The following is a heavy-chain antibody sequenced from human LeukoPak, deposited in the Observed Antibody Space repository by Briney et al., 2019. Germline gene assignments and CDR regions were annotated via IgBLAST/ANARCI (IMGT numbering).Heavy chain of an antibody. J-gene: IGHJ6*02. CDR3: ARLRFEMATIIGMDV. CDR2: IYPGDSDT. V-gene: IGHV5-51*01. D-gene: IGHD5-24*01. Sequence: GESLQISCKGSGYSFTSYWIGWVRQMPGKGLEWMGIIYPGDSDTRYSPSFQGQVTISADKSISAAYLQWSSLKASDTAMYYCARLRFEMATIIGMDVWGQGTTVTVSS. CDR1: GYSFTSYW.